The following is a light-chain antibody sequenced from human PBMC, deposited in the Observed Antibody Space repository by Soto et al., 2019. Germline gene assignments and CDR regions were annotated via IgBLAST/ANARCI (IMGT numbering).Light chain of an antibody. CDR3: QPDNRYSSWT. V-gene: IGKV1-5*01. Sequence: IKMYDAVSTVSASVKYRVTITCLSSQRISRWLSFYQQKQGKAPQLLIYDASSFESGVPSRFIGSGSGTEFTLTISSLHPDDFGTYYCQPDNRYSSWTFSEGTKVDNK. J-gene: IGKJ1*01. CDR1: QRISRW. CDR2: DAS.